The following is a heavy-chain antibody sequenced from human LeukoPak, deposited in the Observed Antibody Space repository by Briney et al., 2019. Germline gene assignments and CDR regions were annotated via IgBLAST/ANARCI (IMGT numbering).Heavy chain of an antibody. Sequence: GGSLRLSCAASGFSFSSYGMHWVRQAGGKGLEWVAFIRYDGSKKHYTASVRGRFTISRDNSKNTLYLQMNSLRGEDTAVYYCAQDPLDNSAYYFAPVDYWGQGTLVTVSS. CDR3: AQDPLDNSAYYFAPVDY. CDR1: GFSFSSYG. J-gene: IGHJ4*02. V-gene: IGHV3-30*02. CDR2: IRYDGSKK. D-gene: IGHD3-22*01.